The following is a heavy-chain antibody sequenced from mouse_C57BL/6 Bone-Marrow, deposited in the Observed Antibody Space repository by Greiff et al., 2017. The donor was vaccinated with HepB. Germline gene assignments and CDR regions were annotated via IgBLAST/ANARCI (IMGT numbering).Heavy chain of an antibody. CDR3: ARDDGSICMDY. J-gene: IGHJ4*01. D-gene: IGHD2-3*01. Sequence: EVQLQQSGPELVKPGASVKISCKASGYTFTDYYMNWVKQSHGKSLEWIGDINPNNGGTSYNQKFKGKATLTVDKSSSTAYMELRSLTSEDSAVYYCARDDGSICMDYWGQGTSVTVSS. CDR1: GYTFTDYY. CDR2: INPNNGGT. V-gene: IGHV1-26*01.